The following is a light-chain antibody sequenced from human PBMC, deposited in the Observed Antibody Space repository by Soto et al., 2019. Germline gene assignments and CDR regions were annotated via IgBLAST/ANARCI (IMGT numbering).Light chain of an antibody. CDR2: AAS. J-gene: IGKJ1*01. CDR1: QGIRSA. Sequence: AIQVTQSPSSLSASVGDRVTITCRTSQGIRSALGWYQQKPGKVPKLLIYAASTLQSGVPSRFSGSGSGRDFTLTISRLEPEDFAVYYCQQYGSSPTTFGHGTKVDIK. CDR3: QQYGSSPTT. V-gene: IGKV1-6*01.